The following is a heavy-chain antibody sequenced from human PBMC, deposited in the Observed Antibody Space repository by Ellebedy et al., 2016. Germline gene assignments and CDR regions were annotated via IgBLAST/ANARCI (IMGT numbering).Heavy chain of an antibody. V-gene: IGHV3-7*01. J-gene: IGHJ4*02. CDR3: VREWGY. Sequence: GESLKISXAASGFTFSNAWMSWVRQAPGKGLEWVANIKQDGSEKYYVDSVKGRFTISRDNAKNSLYLQLNSLRAEDTAVYYCVREWGYWGQGTLVTVSS. D-gene: IGHD3-16*01. CDR1: GFTFSNAW. CDR2: IKQDGSEK.